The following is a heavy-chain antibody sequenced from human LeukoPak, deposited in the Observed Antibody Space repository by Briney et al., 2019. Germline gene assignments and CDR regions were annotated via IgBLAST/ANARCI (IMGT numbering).Heavy chain of an antibody. Sequence: SETLSLTCTVSGDSISSSSYYWGWIRQPPGKGLEWIGSMYYSGSTYYNPSLKSRVTISVDTSKNQFSLKLSSVTAADTAVYYCLSLTGHFDYVCGSYRPNYVDYWGQGTLVTVSS. J-gene: IGHJ4*02. CDR2: MYYSGST. CDR1: GDSISSSSYY. V-gene: IGHV4-39*01. CDR3: LSLTGHFDYVCGSYRPNYVDY. D-gene: IGHD3-16*02.